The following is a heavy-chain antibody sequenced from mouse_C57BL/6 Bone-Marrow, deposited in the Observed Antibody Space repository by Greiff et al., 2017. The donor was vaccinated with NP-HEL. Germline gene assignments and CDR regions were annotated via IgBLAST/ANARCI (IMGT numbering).Heavy chain of an antibody. J-gene: IGHJ4*01. CDR1: GYTFTSYW. V-gene: IGHV1-53*01. CDR3: ARLRVYDGYYVYAMDY. Sequence: VQLQHPGTELVKPGASVKLSCKASGYTFTSYWMHWVKQRPGQGLEWIGNINPSNGGTNYNEKFKSKATLTVDKSSSTAYMQLSSLTSEDSAVYYCARLRVYDGYYVYAMDYWGQGTSVTVSS. D-gene: IGHD2-3*01. CDR2: INPSNGGT.